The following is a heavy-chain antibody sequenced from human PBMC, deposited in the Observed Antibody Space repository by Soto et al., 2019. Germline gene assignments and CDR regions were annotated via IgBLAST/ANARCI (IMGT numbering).Heavy chain of an antibody. Sequence: ASVKVSCKASGYTFTSYAMHWVRQAPGQRLERMGWINAGNGNTKYSQKFQGRVTITRDTSAGTAYMELSSLRSEDTAVYYCAIEYCSGGSCYRLRRAFDIWGQGTMVTVSS. CDR3: AIEYCSGGSCYRLRRAFDI. CDR2: INAGNGNT. V-gene: IGHV1-3*01. J-gene: IGHJ3*02. CDR1: GYTFTSYA. D-gene: IGHD2-15*01.